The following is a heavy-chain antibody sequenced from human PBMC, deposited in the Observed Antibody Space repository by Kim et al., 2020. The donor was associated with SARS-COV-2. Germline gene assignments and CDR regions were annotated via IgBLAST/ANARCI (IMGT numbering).Heavy chain of an antibody. Sequence: GGSLRLSCAASGFTVSNNYMNWVRQAPGKGLEWVSILYSGGDTYYADSVKGRFTISRDNSKNKVYLQMNNLRAEDTAVYYCARDIRYFGLWGRGTLVTVSS. CDR2: LYSGGDT. CDR3: ARDIRYFGL. CDR1: GFTVSNNY. J-gene: IGHJ2*01. V-gene: IGHV3-53*01.